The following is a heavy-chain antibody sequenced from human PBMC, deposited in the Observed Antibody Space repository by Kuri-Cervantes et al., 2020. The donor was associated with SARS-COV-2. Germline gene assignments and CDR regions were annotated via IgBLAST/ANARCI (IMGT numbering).Heavy chain of an antibody. D-gene: IGHD2-15*01. CDR3: AKDMESGGSYSTFDY. V-gene: IGHV3-9*01. CDR1: GFTFDDYA. CDR2: ISWNSGSI. J-gene: IGHJ4*02. Sequence: SLKISCAASGFTFDDYAMHWVRQAPGKGLEWVSGISWNSGSIGYADSVKGRFTISRDNAKNSLYLQMNSLRAEDTALYYCAKDMESGGSYSTFDYWGQGTQVTVSS.